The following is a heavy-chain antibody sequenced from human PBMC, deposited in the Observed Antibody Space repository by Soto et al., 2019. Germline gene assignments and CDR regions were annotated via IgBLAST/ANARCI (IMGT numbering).Heavy chain of an antibody. CDR1: GYRFETYA. D-gene: IGHD3-3*01. CDR2: IRAYNIDT. CDR3: ARGHGVIIGAMDV. Sequence: ASVKVSCKSSGYRFETYAMSWVRQAPGQGLEWMGWIRAYNIDTYYAQKSQDRVTMTTDTSTGTAYMELRSLRSDDTAVYYCARGHGVIIGAMDVWGQGTTVTV. V-gene: IGHV1-18*01. J-gene: IGHJ6*02.